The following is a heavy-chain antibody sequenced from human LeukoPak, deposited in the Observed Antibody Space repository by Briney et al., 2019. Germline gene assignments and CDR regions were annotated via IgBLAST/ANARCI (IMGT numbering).Heavy chain of an antibody. CDR1: GYSFTSYW. CDR3: ARPLSSAYYVASAFDI. Sequence: GESLKISCKGFGYSFTSYWIGWVRQMPGKGLEWMGIIYPDDSDTRYSPSFQGQVTISADKSISTAYLQWSSLKASDTAIYYCARPLSSAYYVASAFDIWGQGTMVTVSS. D-gene: IGHD3-22*01. V-gene: IGHV5-51*01. J-gene: IGHJ3*02. CDR2: IYPDDSDT.